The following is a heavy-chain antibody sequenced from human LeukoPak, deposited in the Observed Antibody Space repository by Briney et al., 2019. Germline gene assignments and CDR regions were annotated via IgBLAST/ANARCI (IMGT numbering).Heavy chain of an antibody. CDR3: AKARSYPPEYAFDI. CDR2: ISAGGGST. J-gene: IGHJ3*02. CDR1: GFTFTSYV. Sequence: GGSLRLSCAASGFTFTSYVMSWVRQAPGKGLEWISTISAGGGSTYSADSVKGRFTISRDNSKNTLYLQMNSLRAEDTAVYYCAKARSYPPEYAFDIWGQGTMVTVSS. D-gene: IGHD5-18*01. V-gene: IGHV3-23*01.